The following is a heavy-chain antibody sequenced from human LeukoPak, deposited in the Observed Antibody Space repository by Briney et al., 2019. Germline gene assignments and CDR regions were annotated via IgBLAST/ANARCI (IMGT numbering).Heavy chain of an antibody. D-gene: IGHD5-18*01. Sequence: GESLRLSCAASGFTFSNYWMSWVRQAPGQGPEWVANIKEDGRETYYLDSVEGRFTISRDNAKNSLELQMNSLRVEDTAVYYCARIRGYFYGSVPGTYAMDVWGQGTTVTVSS. V-gene: IGHV3-7*01. J-gene: IGHJ6*02. CDR1: GFTFSNYW. CDR3: ARIRGYFYGSVPGTYAMDV. CDR2: IKEDGRET.